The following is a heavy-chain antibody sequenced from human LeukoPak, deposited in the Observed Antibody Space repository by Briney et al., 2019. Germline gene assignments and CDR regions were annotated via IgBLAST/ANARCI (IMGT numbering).Heavy chain of an antibody. J-gene: IGHJ4*02. V-gene: IGHV3-21*01. Sequence: AGGSLRLSCAASGFTFSSYSMNWVRQAPGKGLEWVSSISSSSSYIYYADSVKGRFTISRDNAKNSLYLQMNSLRAEDTAVYYCAREGGRYCSGGSCYYIPFDYWGQGTLVTVSS. CDR3: AREGGRYCSGGSCYYIPFDY. CDR1: GFTFSSYS. D-gene: IGHD2-15*01. CDR2: ISSSSSYI.